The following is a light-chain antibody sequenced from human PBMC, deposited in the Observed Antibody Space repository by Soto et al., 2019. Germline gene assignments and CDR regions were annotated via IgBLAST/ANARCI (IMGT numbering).Light chain of an antibody. Sequence: DIPVTQSPSSLSASVGDTVTITCRTSQSISSYLSWYQQKPGKAPKLLIYAAYTLQSGVPSRFSGSGSGTEFTLTISSLQPEDFAAYYCQQSYDMPWTFGQGTKVE. CDR1: QSISSY. CDR3: QQSYDMPWT. V-gene: IGKV1-39*01. CDR2: AAY. J-gene: IGKJ1*01.